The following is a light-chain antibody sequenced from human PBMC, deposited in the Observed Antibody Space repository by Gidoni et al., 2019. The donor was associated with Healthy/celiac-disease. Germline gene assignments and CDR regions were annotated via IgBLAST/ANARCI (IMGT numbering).Light chain of an antibody. V-gene: IGKV3-11*01. CDR2: DAA. J-gene: IGKJ4*01. Sequence: IVLTQSPATLALSRGESATLSCRPSHIISSYLSLYQQQPGQAPTLLIYDAANSATVMPATCCGSGSWTVCILTIISLEPEDFAVYYCQQRSNCIALTFGGGTKVEIK. CDR1: HIISSY. CDR3: QQRSNCIALT.